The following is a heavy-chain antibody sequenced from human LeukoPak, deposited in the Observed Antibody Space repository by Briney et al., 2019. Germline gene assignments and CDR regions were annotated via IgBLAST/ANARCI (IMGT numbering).Heavy chain of an antibody. D-gene: IGHD6-13*01. Sequence: ASVKVSCKASGYTFTSYDINWVRQATGQGLEWMGWMNPNSGNTGYAQKFQGRVTMTKNTSISTAYMELSSLRSEDTAVYYCARETAAATRYYYYYYMDVWGKGTTVTVSS. V-gene: IGHV1-8*01. J-gene: IGHJ6*03. CDR3: ARETAAATRYYYYYYMDV. CDR1: GYTFTSYD. CDR2: MNPNSGNT.